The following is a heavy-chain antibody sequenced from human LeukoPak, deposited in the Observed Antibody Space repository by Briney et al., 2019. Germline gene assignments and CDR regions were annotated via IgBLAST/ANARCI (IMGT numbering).Heavy chain of an antibody. CDR3: ARSAVADVYYYYYGMDV. J-gene: IGHJ6*02. CDR1: GFRFGKYA. V-gene: IGHV3-64*02. Sequence: GGSLILSCAASGFRFGKYAMHWVRQAPGKEMDYISAISRSGGGTYYADSVKGRFTISRDNSKNTLYLQLDSLKTEDMAVYFCARSAVADVYYYYYGMDVWGQGTAVNVSS. D-gene: IGHD6-19*01. CDR2: ISRSGGGT.